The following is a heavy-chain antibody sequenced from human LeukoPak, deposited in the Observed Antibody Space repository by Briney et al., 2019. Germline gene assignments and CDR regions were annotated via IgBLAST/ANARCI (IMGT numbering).Heavy chain of an antibody. Sequence: GGSLRLSCAASGFTFSSYWMSWVRQAPGKGLEWVANIKQDGSEKYYVDSVKGRFTISRDNAKNSLYLQMNSLRAEDTAVYYCARDRITMVRGVIFLTGYYYYMDVWGKGTTVTISS. CDR3: ARDRITMVRGVIFLTGYYYYMDV. CDR2: IKQDGSEK. J-gene: IGHJ6*03. V-gene: IGHV3-7*01. CDR1: GFTFSSYW. D-gene: IGHD3-10*01.